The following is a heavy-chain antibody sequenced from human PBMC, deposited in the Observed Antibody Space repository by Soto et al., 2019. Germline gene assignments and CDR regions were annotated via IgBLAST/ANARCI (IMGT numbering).Heavy chain of an antibody. CDR2: ISFDGNIK. V-gene: IGHV3-30-3*01. CDR1: GFTFSDCA. J-gene: IGHJ4*02. Sequence: PGGSLRLSCAASGFTFSDCAMYWVRQAPGKGLEWVSVISFDGNIKYYTGSVKGRFTISRDNSKNTLHLQVNSLRTEDTALYYCARAPGHSVHSSGWQIDYWGQGTLVTVSS. CDR3: ARAPGHSVHSSGWQIDY. D-gene: IGHD6-19*01.